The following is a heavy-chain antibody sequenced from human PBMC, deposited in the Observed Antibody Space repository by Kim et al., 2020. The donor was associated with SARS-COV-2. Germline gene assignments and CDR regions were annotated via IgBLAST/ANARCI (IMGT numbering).Heavy chain of an antibody. J-gene: IGHJ4*02. CDR3: ARDLYCSSTSCYEFYY. CDR1: GGSISSYY. D-gene: IGHD2-2*01. CDR2: IYYSGST. Sequence: SETLSLTCTVSGGSISSYYWSWIRQPPGKGLEWIGYIYYSGSTNYNPSLKSRVTISVDTSKNQFSLKLSSVTAADTAVYYCARDLYCSSTSCYEFYYWGQGTLVTVSS. V-gene: IGHV4-59*01.